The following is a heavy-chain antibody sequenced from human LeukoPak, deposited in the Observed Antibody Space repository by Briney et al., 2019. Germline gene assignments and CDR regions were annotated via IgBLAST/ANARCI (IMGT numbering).Heavy chain of an antibody. CDR2: IYYSGSS. J-gene: IGHJ4*02. V-gene: IGHV4-31*03. CDR3: ARNRDGYNSFDY. Sequence: PSETLSLTCSVSGGSINNGGYYWSWIRQHPGKGLEWIGYIYYSGSSYYNPSLRSRVTISVDTSKNHFSLKLSSVTAADTAVYYCARNRDGYNSFDYWGQGTLVTVSS. CDR1: GGSINNGGYY. D-gene: IGHD5-24*01.